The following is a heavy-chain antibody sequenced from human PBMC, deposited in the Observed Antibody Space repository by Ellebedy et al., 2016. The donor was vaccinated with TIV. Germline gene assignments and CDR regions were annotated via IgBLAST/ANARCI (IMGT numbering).Heavy chain of an antibody. J-gene: IGHJ4*02. CDR1: GFTLSRFA. Sequence: GESLKISXAASGFTLSRFAMSWVRQAPGKGLEWVASINNGNNPYYADSVKGRFTISRDNAKNTLHLQMNSLRAEDTAIYYCAKDPNSWWTPIDYWGQGTLVTVSS. CDR3: AKDPNSWWTPIDY. D-gene: IGHD2-8*02. V-gene: IGHV3-23*01. CDR2: INNGNNP.